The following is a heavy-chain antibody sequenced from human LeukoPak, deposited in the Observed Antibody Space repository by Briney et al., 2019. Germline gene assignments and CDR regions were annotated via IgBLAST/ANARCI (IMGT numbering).Heavy chain of an antibody. CDR3: ARATMVRGVIIKIMDV. Sequence: GASVKVSCTASGGTFSSYAISWVRQAPGQGLEWMGGIIPIFGTANYAQKFQGRVTITADESTSTAYMELSSLRSEDTAVYYCARATMVRGVIIKIMDVWGQGTTVTVSS. J-gene: IGHJ6*02. D-gene: IGHD3-10*01. CDR2: IIPIFGTA. V-gene: IGHV1-69*13. CDR1: GGTFSSYA.